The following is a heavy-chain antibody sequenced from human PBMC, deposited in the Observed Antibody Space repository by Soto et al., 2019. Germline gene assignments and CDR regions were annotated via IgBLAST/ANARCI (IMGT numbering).Heavy chain of an antibody. CDR3: AREQGREILASAFDF. V-gene: IGHV3-7*01. J-gene: IGHJ3*01. CDR2: IKRDGSAS. CDR1: GFSFTSHW. D-gene: IGHD5-12*01. Sequence: EVQLVESGGGLVQPGESLRLSCAASGFSFTSHWMSWVRQAPGKWLEWVATIKRDGSASYYLGSVKGRFTISRENANDSFFLEMTSLRAEDTAVYACAREQGREILASAFDFWGQVTKVTVSS.